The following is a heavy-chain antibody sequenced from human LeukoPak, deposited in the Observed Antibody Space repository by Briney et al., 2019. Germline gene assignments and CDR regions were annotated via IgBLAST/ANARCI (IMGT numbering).Heavy chain of an antibody. D-gene: IGHD3-3*01. V-gene: IGHV3-66*01. Sequence: GGSLRLSCAVSGFTVSSKYMSWVRQAPGKGLEWVSVIYSGGSTYYADSVKGRFTISRDNSKNTLYLQMNSLRAEGTAVYYCARDAADFPGWGQGTLVTVSS. J-gene: IGHJ4*02. CDR1: GFTVSSKY. CDR2: IYSGGST. CDR3: ARDAADFPG.